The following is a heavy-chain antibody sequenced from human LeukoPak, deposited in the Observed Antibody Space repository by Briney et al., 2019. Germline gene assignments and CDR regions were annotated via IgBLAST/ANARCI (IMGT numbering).Heavy chain of an antibody. J-gene: IGHJ3*02. D-gene: IGHD6-13*01. V-gene: IGHV4-4*07. CDR2: IYTGGT. CDR1: SGSISSYY. Sequence: SETLSLTCTVSSGSISSYYWSWIRQPAGKGLEWIGRIYTGGTNYNPSLKSRVTISVDTSKNQFSLKLSSVTAADTAVYYCARAAAGDDAFDIWGQGTMVTVSS. CDR3: ARAAAGDDAFDI.